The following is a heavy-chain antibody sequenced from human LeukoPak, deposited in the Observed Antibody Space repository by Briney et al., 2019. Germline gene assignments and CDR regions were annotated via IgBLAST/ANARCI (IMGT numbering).Heavy chain of an antibody. J-gene: IGHJ4*02. V-gene: IGHV3-21*01. Sequence: SGGTLRLSCAASGFTFSSYSMNWVRQAPGKGLEWVSSISSSSSYIYYAVSVKGRFTISRDNAKNSLYLQMNSLRAEDTAVYYCARGLNYYDILTFADYWGQGTLVTVSS. CDR1: GFTFSSYS. CDR2: ISSSSSYI. CDR3: ARGLNYYDILTFADY. D-gene: IGHD3-9*01.